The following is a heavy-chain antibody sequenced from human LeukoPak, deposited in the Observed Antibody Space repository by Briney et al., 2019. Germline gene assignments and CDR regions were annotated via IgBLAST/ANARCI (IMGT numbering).Heavy chain of an antibody. CDR3: AKDLGNSFDY. D-gene: IGHD4-23*01. CDR1: GFTFSGYG. J-gene: IGHJ4*02. Sequence: PGGSLRLSCAVSGFTFSGYGMQWVRQAPGKGLEWVAFIHYDGSDKYYTDSVKGRFTISRDNSENTLYLRLNSLRAEDRAVYYCAKDLGNSFDYWGQGTLVTVSS. V-gene: IGHV3-30*02. CDR2: IHYDGSDK.